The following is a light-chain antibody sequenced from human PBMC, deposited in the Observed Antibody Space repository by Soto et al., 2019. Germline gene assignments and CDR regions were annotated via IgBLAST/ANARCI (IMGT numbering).Light chain of an antibody. V-gene: IGKV3-20*01. Sequence: EIVLTQSPGTLSLTPGERATLSCRASQSLSSNYLAWYQQKPGQAPRLLVYDASNRATGIPTRFSGSGSGTDFTLTISRLESEDFAVYHCQQYGSSPLTFGGGTKVDIK. J-gene: IGKJ4*01. CDR3: QQYGSSPLT. CDR2: DAS. CDR1: QSLSSNY.